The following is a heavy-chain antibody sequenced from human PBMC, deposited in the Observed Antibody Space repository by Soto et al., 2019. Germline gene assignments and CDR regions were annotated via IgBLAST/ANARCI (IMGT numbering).Heavy chain of an antibody. Sequence: EVQLLESGGGLVQPGGSLRLSCAASGFTFSSYAMSWVRQAPGKGLEWVSSISGSGGSTYYADSVKGRFTISRDNAKNTLYLQMNSLRAEDTAVYYCAKSYSVPASPMDVWGQGTTVIVSS. CDR1: GFTFSSYA. D-gene: IGHD2-2*01. CDR2: ISGSGGST. CDR3: AKSYSVPASPMDV. J-gene: IGHJ6*02. V-gene: IGHV3-23*01.